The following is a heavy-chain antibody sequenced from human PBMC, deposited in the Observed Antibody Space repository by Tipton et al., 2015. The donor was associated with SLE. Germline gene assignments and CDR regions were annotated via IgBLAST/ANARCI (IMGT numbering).Heavy chain of an antibody. CDR1: GFTFSSYA. Sequence: SLRLSCAASGFTFSSYAMSWVRQAPGKGLEWVSAIRGDGSATFYADSVKGRFTISRDNSKDTLYLQMNSLRAEDTADYYCVSGGDPGVFFYYGMDVWGQGTTVTVSS. CDR2: IRGDGSAT. CDR3: VSGGDPGVFFYYGMDV. J-gene: IGHJ6*02. D-gene: IGHD2-21*02. V-gene: IGHV3-23*01.